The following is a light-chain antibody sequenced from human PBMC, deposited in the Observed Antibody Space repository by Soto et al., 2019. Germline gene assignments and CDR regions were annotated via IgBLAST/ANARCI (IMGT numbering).Light chain of an antibody. CDR2: DAS. CDR3: QQRNNWPSTT. Sequence: EIVLTQSPATLSLSPGDRVTLSCRASQTVGRYLSWYQHSPGQGPRLLVYDASNRATGIPARFSGSGSETDFTLTISSLEPEDFAVYYCQQRNNWPSTTFGPGTKVDIK. CDR1: QTVGRY. J-gene: IGKJ3*01. V-gene: IGKV3-11*01.